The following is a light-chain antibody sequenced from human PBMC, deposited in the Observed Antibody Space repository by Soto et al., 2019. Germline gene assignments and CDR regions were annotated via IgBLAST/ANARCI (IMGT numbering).Light chain of an antibody. V-gene: IGLV2-8*01. CDR3: SSYAGSNKKI. Sequence: QSALTQPPSASGSPGQSVAISCTGTSSDVGGYNYVSWYQQHPGKAPKLMMYEVSKRPSGVPDRFSGSKSGNTASLTVSGLQAEDEAEYYCSSYAGSNKKIFGGGTKLTVL. J-gene: IGLJ2*01. CDR1: SSDVGGYNY. CDR2: EVS.